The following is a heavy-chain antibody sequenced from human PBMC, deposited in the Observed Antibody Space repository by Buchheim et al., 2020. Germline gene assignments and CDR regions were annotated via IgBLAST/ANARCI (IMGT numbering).Heavy chain of an antibody. V-gene: IGHV4-31*03. CDR2: IHYSGST. Sequence: QVQLQESGPGLVKPSQTLSLTCTVSGGSISGGGYYWSWIRQHPGKGLEWIGYIHYSGSTHNTPSLKSRVIMSVDTSTNQFSLKLTSVTAADTAVYYCARDISGSASYFDYWGQGTL. D-gene: IGHD1-26*01. CDR1: GGSISGGGYY. J-gene: IGHJ4*02. CDR3: ARDISGSASYFDY.